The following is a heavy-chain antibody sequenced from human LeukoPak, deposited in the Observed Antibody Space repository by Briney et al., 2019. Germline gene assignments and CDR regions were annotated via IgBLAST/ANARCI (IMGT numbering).Heavy chain of an antibody. CDR3: ARDGVYSSGWYVDY. CDR2: INPNSGGT. CDR1: GYTFTGYY. J-gene: IGHJ4*02. Sequence: ASVKVSCEASGYTFTGYYMHWVRQAPGQGLEWMGWINPNSGGTNYAQKFQGRVTMTRDTSISTAYMELSRLRSDDTAVYYCARDGVYSSGWYVDYWGQGTLVTVSS. D-gene: IGHD6-19*01. V-gene: IGHV1-2*02.